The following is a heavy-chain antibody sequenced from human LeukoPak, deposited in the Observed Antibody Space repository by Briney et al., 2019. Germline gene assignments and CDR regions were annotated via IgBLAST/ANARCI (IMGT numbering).Heavy chain of an antibody. Sequence: KPSETLSLTCTVSGGSISSGGYYWSWIRQHPGKGLEWIGYIYYSGSTYYNPSLKSRVTISVDTSKNQFSLKLSSVTAADTAVYYCARDRSYYDFWSSWYFDLWGRGTLVTVSS. J-gene: IGHJ2*01. CDR1: GGSISSGGYY. CDR2: IYYSGST. CDR3: ARDRSYYDFWSSWYFDL. D-gene: IGHD3-3*01. V-gene: IGHV4-31*03.